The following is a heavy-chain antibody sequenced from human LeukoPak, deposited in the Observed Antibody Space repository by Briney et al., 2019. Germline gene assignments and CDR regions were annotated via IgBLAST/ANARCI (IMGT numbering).Heavy chain of an antibody. Sequence: GGSLRLSCAASGFTFSSYGMHWVRQAPGKGLEWVSGIRGSGDSTYYADSVKGRFTISRDNSKNTLYLQMNSLRAEDTAVYYCAKEPWSFDYWGQGTLVTVSS. CDR3: AKEPWSFDY. D-gene: IGHD2-8*02. V-gene: IGHV3-23*01. CDR1: GFTFSSYG. CDR2: IRGSGDST. J-gene: IGHJ4*02.